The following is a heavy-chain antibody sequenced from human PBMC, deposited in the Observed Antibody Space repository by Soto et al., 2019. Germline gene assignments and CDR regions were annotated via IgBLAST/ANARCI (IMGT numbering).Heavy chain of an antibody. CDR1: GYSFTSYW. D-gene: IGHD3-10*01. J-gene: IGHJ6*03. CDR2: IYPGDSDT. Sequence: PGESLKISCKGSGYSFTSYWIGWVRQMPGKGLEWMGIIYPGDSDTRYSPSFQGQVTISADKSISTAYLQWSSLKASDTAMYYCARPGPSMVRGVIPYYMDVWGKGTKVTASS. CDR3: ARPGPSMVRGVIPYYMDV. V-gene: IGHV5-51*01.